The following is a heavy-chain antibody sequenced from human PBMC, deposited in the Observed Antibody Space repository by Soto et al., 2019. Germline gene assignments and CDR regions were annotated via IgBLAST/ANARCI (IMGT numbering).Heavy chain of an antibody. J-gene: IGHJ5*02. Sequence: GGSLRLSCAASGFTFSGSAMHWVRQASGKGLEWVGRIRSKANSYATAYAASVKGRFTISRDDSKNTAYLQMNSLKTEDTAVYYCTRPSAFDCSGGSCYSILSSGFDPWGQGTLVTVSS. V-gene: IGHV3-73*01. CDR3: TRPSAFDCSGGSCYSILSSGFDP. CDR1: GFTFSGSA. D-gene: IGHD2-15*01. CDR2: IRSKANSYAT.